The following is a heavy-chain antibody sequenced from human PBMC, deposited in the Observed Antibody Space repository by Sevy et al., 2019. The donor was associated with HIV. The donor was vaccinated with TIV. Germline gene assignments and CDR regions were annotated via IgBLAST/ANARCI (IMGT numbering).Heavy chain of an antibody. D-gene: IGHD3-10*01. CDR2: ISYDGSNK. CDR3: ARGTLWFGELLSYGMDV. V-gene: IGHV3-30-3*01. CDR1: GFTFSSYA. J-gene: IGHJ6*02. Sequence: GGSLRLSCAASGFTFSSYAMHWVRQAPGKGLEWVAVISYDGSNKCYADSVKGRFTISRDNSKNTLYLQMNSLRAEDTAVYYCARGTLWFGELLSYGMDVWGQGTTVTVSS.